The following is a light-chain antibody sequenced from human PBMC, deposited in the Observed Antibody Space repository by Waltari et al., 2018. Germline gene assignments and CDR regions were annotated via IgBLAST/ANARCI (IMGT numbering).Light chain of an antibody. CDR1: QSVSTN. CDR2: GAS. CDR3: QQYNDWPPMYT. V-gene: IGKV3-15*01. J-gene: IGKJ2*01. Sequence: EIVMTQSPATLSVSPGERATLTCRASQSVSTNLAWYQQKPGQAPRLLIYGASTRATGSPARFSGGGSGTEFTLTISSLQSEDFAVYYCQQYNDWPPMYTFGQGTKLDI.